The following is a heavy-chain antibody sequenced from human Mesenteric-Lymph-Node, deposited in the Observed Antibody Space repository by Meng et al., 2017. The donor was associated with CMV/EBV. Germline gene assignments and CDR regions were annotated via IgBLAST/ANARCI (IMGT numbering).Heavy chain of an antibody. CDR2: IYYSGST. J-gene: IGHJ4*02. D-gene: IGHD6-19*01. V-gene: IGHV4-28*01. CDR1: GYSISSSNW. CDR3: ARNFIRSGWSGFDY. Sequence: AVSGYSISSSNWWGWIRQPPGKGLEWIGYIYYSGSTYYNPSLKSRVTMSVDTSKNQLSLKLSSVTAVDTAVYYCARNFIRSGWSGFDYGGQGTLVTVSA.